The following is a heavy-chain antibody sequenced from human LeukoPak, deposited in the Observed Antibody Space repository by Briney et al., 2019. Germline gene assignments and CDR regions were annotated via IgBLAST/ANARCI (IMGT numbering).Heavy chain of an antibody. CDR1: GFTFSSYE. CDR2: ISSSGSTI. CDR3: ARLSQCRTDCYDSSGYSAFDY. D-gene: IGHD3-22*01. V-gene: IGHV3-48*03. J-gene: IGHJ4*02. Sequence: GGSLRLSCAASGFTFSSYEMNWVRQAPGKGLEWVSYISSSGSTIYYADSVKGRFTISRDNAKNSLYLQMNSLRAEDTAVYYCARLSQCRTDCYDSSGYSAFDYWGQGTLVTVSS.